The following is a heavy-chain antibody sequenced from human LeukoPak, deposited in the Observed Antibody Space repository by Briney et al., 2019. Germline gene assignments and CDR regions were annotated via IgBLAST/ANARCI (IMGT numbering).Heavy chain of an antibody. V-gene: IGHV3-33*01. CDR1: GFTFSSYG. D-gene: IGHD6-6*01. J-gene: IGHJ6*02. CDR2: IWYDGSNK. CDR3: ARGVWGSSSLAIYYYYYYGMDV. Sequence: GGSLRLSCAASGFTFSSYGMPWVRQAPGKGLEWVAVIWYDGSNKYYADSVKGRFTISRDNSKNTLYLQMNSLRAEDTAVYYCARGVWGSSSLAIYYYYYYGMDVWGQGTTVTVSS.